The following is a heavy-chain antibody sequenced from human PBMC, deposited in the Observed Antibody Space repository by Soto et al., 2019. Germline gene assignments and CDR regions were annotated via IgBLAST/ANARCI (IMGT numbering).Heavy chain of an antibody. CDR3: ARVGIAARSIY. Sequence: PGGSLRLSCAASGFTFSSYWMSWVRQAPGKGLEWVANIKQDGSEKYYVDSVKGRLTISRDNAKNSLYLQMNSLRAEDTAVYYCARVGIAARSIYWGQGTLVTVSS. V-gene: IGHV3-7*01. J-gene: IGHJ4*02. CDR1: GFTFSSYW. D-gene: IGHD6-6*01. CDR2: IKQDGSEK.